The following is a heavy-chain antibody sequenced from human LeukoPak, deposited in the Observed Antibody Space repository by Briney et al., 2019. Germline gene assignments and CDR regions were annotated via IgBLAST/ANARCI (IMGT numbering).Heavy chain of an antibody. Sequence: SETLSLTCAVYGGSFSGYYWSWFRQPPGKGLVWFGEIIHSGSTNYNPSLKSRVTISVDTSKNQFSLKLSSVTAADTAVYYCARGPSIQLWSDPYYYYGMDVWGQGTTVTVSS. D-gene: IGHD5-18*01. J-gene: IGHJ6*02. CDR1: GGSFSGYY. CDR2: IIHSGST. V-gene: IGHV4-34*01. CDR3: ARGPSIQLWSDPYYYYGMDV.